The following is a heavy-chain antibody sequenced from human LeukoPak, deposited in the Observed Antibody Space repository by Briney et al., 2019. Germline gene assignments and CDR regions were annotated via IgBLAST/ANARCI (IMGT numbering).Heavy chain of an antibody. Sequence: PGGSLRLSCAASEFTFGSYSMNWVRQAPGKGLEWVSYITNSGNSKSYADSVKGRFTISRDNAKNSLYLQMNSLRAEDTAVYYCARDHPRYSGSYYWSFYYYGMDVWGQGTTVTVSS. CDR1: EFTFGSYS. D-gene: IGHD1-26*01. V-gene: IGHV3-48*04. CDR3: ARDHPRYSGSYYWSFYYYGMDV. J-gene: IGHJ6*02. CDR2: ITNSGNSK.